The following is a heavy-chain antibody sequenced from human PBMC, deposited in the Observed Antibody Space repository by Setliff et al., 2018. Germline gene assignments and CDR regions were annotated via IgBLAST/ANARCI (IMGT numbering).Heavy chain of an antibody. Sequence: GGSLRLSCAASGFTFSDYYMSWIRQAPGRGLEWVSYISGSGTTIYYADSVKGRFTISRDNAKNSLYLQMNSLKTEDTAVYHCTRGSYYVTIWGQGTLVTVSS. D-gene: IGHD3-16*01. V-gene: IGHV3-11*01. J-gene: IGHJ4*02. CDR2: ISGSGTTI. CDR3: TRGSYYVTI. CDR1: GFTFSDYY.